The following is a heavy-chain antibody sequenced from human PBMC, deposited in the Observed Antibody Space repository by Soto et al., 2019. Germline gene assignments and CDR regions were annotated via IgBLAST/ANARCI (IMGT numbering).Heavy chain of an antibody. D-gene: IGHD6-13*01. V-gene: IGHV3-7*01. J-gene: IGHJ6*03. Sequence: GGSMRLSCAASGFTFSGYWMSWVRQAPGKGLEWVANIKQDGSEKYYVDSVKGRFTISRDNAKNSLYLQMNSLRAEDTAVYYCARHSSSWYGQYYYYMDVWGKGTTVTVSS. CDR1: GFTFSGYW. CDR2: IKQDGSEK. CDR3: ARHSSSWYGQYYYYMDV.